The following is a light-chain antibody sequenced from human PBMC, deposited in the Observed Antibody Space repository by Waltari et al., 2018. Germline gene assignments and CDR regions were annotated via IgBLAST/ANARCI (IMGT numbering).Light chain of an antibody. CDR3: QQYGSLPWT. CDR1: ENVPASY. J-gene: IGKJ1*01. Sequence: EIVLTQSPGTLSLSPGDRATLSSMASENVPASYLPWCQQKPGHAPRLLISAVSSGATGIPDRFSGSESGTDFTLTISRLEPEDFAVYYCQQYGSLPWTFGQGTKVEIK. CDR2: AVS. V-gene: IGKV3-20*01.